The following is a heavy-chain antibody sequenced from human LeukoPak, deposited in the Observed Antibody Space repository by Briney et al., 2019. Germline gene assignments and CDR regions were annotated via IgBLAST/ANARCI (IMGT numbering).Heavy chain of an antibody. V-gene: IGHV4-39*07. D-gene: IGHD3-10*01. CDR2: IYYSGST. CDR1: GGSISSSSYY. Sequence: SETLSLTCTVSGGSISSSSYYWGWIRQPPGKGLEWIGSIYYSGSTYYNPSLKSRVTISVDTSKNQFSLKLSSVTAADTAVYYCARGRAGITMVRGVADYWGQGTLVTVSS. J-gene: IGHJ4*02. CDR3: ARGRAGITMVRGVADY.